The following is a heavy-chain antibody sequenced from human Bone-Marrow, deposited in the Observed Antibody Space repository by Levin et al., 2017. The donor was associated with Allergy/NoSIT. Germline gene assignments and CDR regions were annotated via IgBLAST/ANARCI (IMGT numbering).Heavy chain of an antibody. J-gene: IGHJ4*02. CDR1: GFTFDDYA. Sequence: PPGGSLRLSCAVSGFTFDDYAMHWVRQVPGKGLEWVSSVSWNGHDIAYADSVRGRFTISRDNAKNSLYLQMNSLRPEDTALYYCAVLPGLRAAAIMDHWGQGAPVTVSS. D-gene: IGHD2-2*01. CDR3: AVLPGLRAAAIMDH. CDR2: VSWNGHDI. V-gene: IGHV3-9*01.